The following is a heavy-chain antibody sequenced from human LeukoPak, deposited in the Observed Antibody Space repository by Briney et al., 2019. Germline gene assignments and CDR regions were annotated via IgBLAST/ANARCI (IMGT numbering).Heavy chain of an antibody. CDR1: GFTFSSYS. CDR2: ISSSSSYI. CDR3: ARASGDVVVPAAMDY. Sequence: GSLRLSCAASGFTFSSYSMNWVRQAPGKGLEWVSSISSSSSYIYYADSVKGRFTISRDNAKNSLYLQMNSLRAEDTAVYYCARASGDVVVPAAMDYWGQGTLVTVSS. D-gene: IGHD2-2*01. V-gene: IGHV3-21*01. J-gene: IGHJ4*02.